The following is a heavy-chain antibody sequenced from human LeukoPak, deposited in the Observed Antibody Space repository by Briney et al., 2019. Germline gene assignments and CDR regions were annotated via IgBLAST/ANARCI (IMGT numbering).Heavy chain of an antibody. CDR2: INHSGST. D-gene: IGHD2-2*02. Sequence: SETLSLTCAVYGGSFSGYYWSWIRQPPGKGLEWIGEINHSGSTNYNPSLKSRVTISVETSKNQFSLKLSSVTAADTAVYYCARVPKGYCSSTSCYNRYYYGMDVWGKGTTVTVSS. V-gene: IGHV4-34*01. J-gene: IGHJ6*04. CDR1: GGSFSGYY. CDR3: ARVPKGYCSSTSCYNRYYYGMDV.